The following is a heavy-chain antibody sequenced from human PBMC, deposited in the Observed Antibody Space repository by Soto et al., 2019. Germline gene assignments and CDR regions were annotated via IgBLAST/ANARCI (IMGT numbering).Heavy chain of an antibody. J-gene: IGHJ3*02. CDR3: ARGVWFGELSPSAFDI. CDR1: GGSISSYY. CDR2: IYYSGST. D-gene: IGHD3-10*01. Sequence: TLSLTCTVSGGSISSYYLSWIRQPPGKGLEWIGYIYYSGSTNYNPSLKSRVTISVDTSKNQFSLKLSSVTAADTAVYYCARGVWFGELSPSAFDIWGQGTMVTVSS. V-gene: IGHV4-59*01.